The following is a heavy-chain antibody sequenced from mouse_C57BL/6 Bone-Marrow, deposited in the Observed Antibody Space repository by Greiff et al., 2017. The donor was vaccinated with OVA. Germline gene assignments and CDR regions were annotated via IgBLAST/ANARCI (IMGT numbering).Heavy chain of an antibody. CDR3: ASSYYYGSSYLWYFDV. Sequence: VQLQQSGAELARPEASVKLSCKASGYTFTSYGISWVKQRTGQGLEWIGEIYPRSGNTYYNEKFKGKATLTADKSSSTAYMELRSLTSEDSAVYFCASSYYYGSSYLWYFDVWGTGTTVTVSS. J-gene: IGHJ1*03. CDR2: IYPRSGNT. V-gene: IGHV1-81*01. CDR1: GYTFTSYG. D-gene: IGHD1-1*01.